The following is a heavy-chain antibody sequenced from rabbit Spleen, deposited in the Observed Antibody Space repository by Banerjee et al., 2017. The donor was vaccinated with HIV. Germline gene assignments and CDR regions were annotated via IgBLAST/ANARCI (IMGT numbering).Heavy chain of an antibody. CDR1: EFSFIAGYY. CDR3: ARGVYDDYDTYYFDL. CDR2: IDTNDGDT. V-gene: IGHV1S40*01. Sequence: QSLEESGGDLVKPGASLTLTCTASEFSFIAGYYMCWVRQAPGKGLEWIACIDTNDGDTDYANWPKGRFTISKTSSTTVTLQMTSLTAADTATYFCARGVYDDYDTYYFDLWGQGTLVTV. J-gene: IGHJ4*01. D-gene: IGHD2-1*01.